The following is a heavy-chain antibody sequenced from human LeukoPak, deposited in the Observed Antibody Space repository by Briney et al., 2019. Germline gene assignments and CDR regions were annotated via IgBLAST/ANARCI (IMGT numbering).Heavy chain of an antibody. D-gene: IGHD3-16*01. CDR2: ISSSSSYI. V-gene: IGHV3-21*01. Sequence: GGSLRLSFAASGFPFSSYSMNWVRPAPGKGLEWVSSISSSSSYIYYEDSVKGRFTISRDNAKNSLYLQMNSLRAEDTAVYYCASPGGEANYTPDYWGQGTLVTVSS. J-gene: IGHJ4*02. CDR1: GFPFSSYS. CDR3: ASPGGEANYTPDY.